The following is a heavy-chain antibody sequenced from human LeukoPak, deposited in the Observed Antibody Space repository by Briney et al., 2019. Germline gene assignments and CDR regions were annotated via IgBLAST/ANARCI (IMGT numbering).Heavy chain of an antibody. CDR3: AKALVGVVAATRDYYYYGMDV. CDR1: GFTFSDYY. J-gene: IGHJ6*02. D-gene: IGHD2-15*01. V-gene: IGHV3-23*01. Sequence: GGSLRLSCAASGFTFSDYYMNWIRQAPGKGLEWVSAISGSGGSTYYADSVKGRFTISRDNSKNTLYLQMNSLRAEDTAVYYCAKALVGVVAATRDYYYYGMDVWGQGTTVTVSS. CDR2: ISGSGGST.